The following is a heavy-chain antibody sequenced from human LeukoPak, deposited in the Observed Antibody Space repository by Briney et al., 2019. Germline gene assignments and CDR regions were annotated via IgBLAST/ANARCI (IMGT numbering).Heavy chain of an antibody. J-gene: IGHJ5*02. V-gene: IGHV4-30-2*01. CDR3: ARGAAAGTRGWFDP. CDR2: IYHSGST. D-gene: IGHD6-13*01. CDR1: GGSLSSGGYS. Sequence: SETLSLTCAVSGGSLSSGGYSWSWIRQPPGKGLEWIGYIYHSGSTYYNPSLKSRVTISVDRSKNQFSLKLSSVTAADTAVYYCARGAAAGTRGWFDPWGQGTLVTVSS.